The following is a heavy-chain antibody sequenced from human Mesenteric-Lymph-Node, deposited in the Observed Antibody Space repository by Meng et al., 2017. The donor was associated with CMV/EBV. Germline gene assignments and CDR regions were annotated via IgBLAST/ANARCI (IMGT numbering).Heavy chain of an antibody. Sequence: ASVKVSCKTSGYTFTDYYLHWVRQAPGQGLEWMGWINPNGGGTRYVHQFQGRVTMTRDTSITTAYMELTNLTSDDTAVYYCARPFFSGYCTSTNCHTFAYWGQGTLVTVSS. CDR2: INPNGGGT. CDR3: ARPFFSGYCTSTNCHTFAY. CDR1: GYTFTDYY. J-gene: IGHJ1*01. D-gene: IGHD2-2*02. V-gene: IGHV1-2*02.